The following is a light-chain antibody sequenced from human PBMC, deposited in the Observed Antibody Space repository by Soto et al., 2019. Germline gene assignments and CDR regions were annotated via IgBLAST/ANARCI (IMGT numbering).Light chain of an antibody. J-gene: IGKJ3*01. V-gene: IGKV3-15*01. CDR3: QRYDNLPLT. CDR1: QSVGSN. CDR2: GAS. Sequence: ERVMTQSPATLSVSPGERATLSCRASQSVGSNLAWYQQKPGQAPRLLIFGASSRATGVPARFSGSGSGTEFTLTISSLQSEDFAVYFCQRYDNLPLTFGPGTKVDIK.